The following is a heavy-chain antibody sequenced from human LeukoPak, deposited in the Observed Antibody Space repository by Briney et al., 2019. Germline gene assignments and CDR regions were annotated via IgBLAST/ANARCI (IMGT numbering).Heavy chain of an antibody. D-gene: IGHD4-17*01. V-gene: IGHV3-15*01. CDR2: IKSKTDGWTT. J-gene: IGHJ4*02. Sequence: GGSLRLSCAASGFTFSNAWMSWVRQAPGKGLEWVGRIKSKTDGWTTDYAAPVKGRFTISRDDSKNTLYLQMNSLKAEDTAVYYCTTSYGDFDYWGQGTLVTVSS. CDR1: GFTFSNAW. CDR3: TTSYGDFDY.